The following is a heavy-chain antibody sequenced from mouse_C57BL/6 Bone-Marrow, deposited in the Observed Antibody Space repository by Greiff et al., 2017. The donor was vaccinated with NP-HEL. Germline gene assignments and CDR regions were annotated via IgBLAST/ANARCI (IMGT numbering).Heavy chain of an antibody. Sequence: QVQLKQSGPGLVAPSQSLSITCTVSGFSLTSYAISWVRQPPGKGLEWLGVIWTGGDTNYNSALKSRLSISKDNSKSQVFLKMNSLQTDDTARYYCARMDDGYYLFAYWGQGTLVTVSA. D-gene: IGHD2-3*01. CDR2: IWTGGDT. CDR1: GFSLTSYA. CDR3: ARMDDGYYLFAY. J-gene: IGHJ3*01. V-gene: IGHV2-9-1*01.